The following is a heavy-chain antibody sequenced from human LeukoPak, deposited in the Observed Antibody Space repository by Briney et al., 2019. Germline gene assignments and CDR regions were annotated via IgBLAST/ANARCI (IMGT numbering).Heavy chain of an antibody. CDR1: GYTFTSYY. CDR3: ARDGEVLRFLEWSTLTSYYYYMDV. Sequence: GASVKVSCKASGYTFTSYYMHWVRQAPGQGLEWMGLINPSGGSTSYAQKFQGRVTMTRDTSTSTVYMELSSLRSEDTAVYYCARDGEVLRFLEWSTLTSYYYYMDVWGKGTTVTVSS. D-gene: IGHD3-3*01. CDR2: INPSGGST. J-gene: IGHJ6*03. V-gene: IGHV1-46*01.